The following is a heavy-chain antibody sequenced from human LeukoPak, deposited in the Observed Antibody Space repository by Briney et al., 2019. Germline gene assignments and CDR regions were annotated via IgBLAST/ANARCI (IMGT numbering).Heavy chain of an antibody. Sequence: PSETLPLTCSVSGGSISSSSYYWAWIRQPPGKGLEWIGSIYYSGSTYYNPSLKSRVTISVDTSKNQFSLKLSSVTAADTAVYYCARTYSSGWYEAYYYYYYMDVWGKGTTVTVSS. V-gene: IGHV4-39*07. CDR2: IYYSGST. CDR3: ARTYSSGWYEAYYYYYYMDV. CDR1: GGSISSSSYY. D-gene: IGHD6-19*01. J-gene: IGHJ6*03.